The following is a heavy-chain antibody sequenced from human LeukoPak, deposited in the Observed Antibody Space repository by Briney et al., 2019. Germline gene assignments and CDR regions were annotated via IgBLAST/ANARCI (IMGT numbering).Heavy chain of an antibody. CDR1: GGSFSGYY. CDR3: AREGSYCSSTSCLTHDY. D-gene: IGHD2-2*01. Sequence: SSETLSLTCAVYGGSFSGYYWSWIRQPPGKGLEWIGEINHSGSTNYNPSLKSRVTISVDTSKNQFSLKLSSVTAADTAVYYCAREGSYCSSTSCLTHDYWGQGTLVTVSS. J-gene: IGHJ4*02. V-gene: IGHV4-34*01. CDR2: INHSGST.